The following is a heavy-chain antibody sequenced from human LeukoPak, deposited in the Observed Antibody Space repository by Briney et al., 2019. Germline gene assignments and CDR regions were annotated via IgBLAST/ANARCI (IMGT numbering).Heavy chain of an antibody. V-gene: IGHV3-23*01. Sequence: GGSLRLSCAASGFTFSSYAMSWVRQAPGRGLEWVSAISGSGGSTYYADSVKGRFTIPRDNSKNTLYLQMNSLRAEDTAVYYCAKAYTRSWYAAFDIWGQGTMVTISS. CDR3: AKAYTRSWYAAFDI. D-gene: IGHD6-13*01. CDR1: GFTFSSYA. J-gene: IGHJ3*02. CDR2: ISGSGGST.